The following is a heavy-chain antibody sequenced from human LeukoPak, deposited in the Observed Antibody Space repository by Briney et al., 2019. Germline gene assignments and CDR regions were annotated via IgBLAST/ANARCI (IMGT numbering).Heavy chain of an antibody. J-gene: IGHJ2*01. CDR2: IYYSGST. D-gene: IGHD3-22*01. CDR3: ARDRITMMGGWYFDL. CDR1: GGSISSGVYY. Sequence: SQTLSLTCTVSGGSISSGVYYWSWIRQPPGKGLEWIGYIYYSGSTYYNPSLKSRVTISVDTSKNQFSLKLSPVTAADTAVYYCARDRITMMGGWYFDLWGRGTLVTVSS. V-gene: IGHV4-30-4*01.